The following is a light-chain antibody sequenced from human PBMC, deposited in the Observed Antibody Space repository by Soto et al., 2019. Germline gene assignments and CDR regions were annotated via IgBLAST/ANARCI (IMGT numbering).Light chain of an antibody. CDR1: SNDIGGYNY. J-gene: IGLJ3*02. CDR2: KVS. Sequence: QSVLTQPASVSGSPGQSITIPCTGSSNDIGGYNYVSWYQQHPGRAPKLVIYKVSDRPSGVSTRFSASKSGNTASLTISGLQAEDEADYYCQTWGTGIWVFGGGTKVTVL. V-gene: IGLV2-14*01. CDR3: QTWGTGIWV.